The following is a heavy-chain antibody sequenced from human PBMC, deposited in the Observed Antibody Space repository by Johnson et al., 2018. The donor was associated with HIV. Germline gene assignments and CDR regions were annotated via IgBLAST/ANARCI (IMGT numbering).Heavy chain of an antibody. J-gene: IGHJ3*02. Sequence: VQLVESGGALVQPGGSLRLSCAASGFTFSSHWMHWVRQVPGKGLVWVSRINSDGSIISYADSVMGRLTISRDNANNTLFLQMNSLRAEDTAVYYCVRVGPTLYDAFDIWGQGTTVTVSS. CDR1: GFTFSSHW. V-gene: IGHV3-74*01. CDR3: VRVGPTLYDAFDI. D-gene: IGHD2-15*01. CDR2: INSDGSII.